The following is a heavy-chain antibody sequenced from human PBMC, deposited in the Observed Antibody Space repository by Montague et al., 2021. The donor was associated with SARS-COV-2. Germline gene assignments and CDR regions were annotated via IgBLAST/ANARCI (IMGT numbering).Heavy chain of an antibody. V-gene: IGHV4-39*07. CDR2: IYYSGST. CDR3: ARVGRQQLVRLSGMDV. J-gene: IGHJ6*02. CDR1: GGSISSSSCY. Sequence: SETLSLTCTVSGGSISSSSCYWGWIRQPPGKGLEWIGSIYYSGSTYYNPSLESRVTISVDTPKNQFSLKLSSVTAADTAVYYCARVGRQQLVRLSGMDVWGQGTTVTVFS. D-gene: IGHD6-13*01.